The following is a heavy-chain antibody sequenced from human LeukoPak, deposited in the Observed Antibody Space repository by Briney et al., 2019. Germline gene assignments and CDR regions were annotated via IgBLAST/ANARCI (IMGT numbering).Heavy chain of an antibody. CDR1: GYTLTDLS. J-gene: IGHJ6*02. Sequence: ASVKVSCKVSGYTLTDLSMHWLRQAPGKGLEWMGGFDPEDGETIYAQKFQGRVTMTEDTSTDTAYMELSSLRSEDTAVYYCATDIIAAAATDYYYGMDVWGQGTTVTVSS. D-gene: IGHD6-13*01. CDR3: ATDIIAAAATDYYYGMDV. CDR2: FDPEDGET. V-gene: IGHV1-24*01.